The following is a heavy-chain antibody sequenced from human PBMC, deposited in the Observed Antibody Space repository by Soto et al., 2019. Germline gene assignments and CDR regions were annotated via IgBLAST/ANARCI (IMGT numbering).Heavy chain of an antibody. CDR3: AKDRRAGGNSAFYFDF. V-gene: IGHV3-23*01. Sequence: PGGSLRLSCAASGFKFSNYAMSWVRQAPGEGLEWLSLISATGGGTYYAASVKGRFTISRDNSHNTLYLQVHSLTAEDTAVYYCAKDRRAGGNSAFYFDFWGQGAQVTVSS. D-gene: IGHD3-16*01. CDR1: GFKFSNYA. J-gene: IGHJ4*02. CDR2: ISATGGGT.